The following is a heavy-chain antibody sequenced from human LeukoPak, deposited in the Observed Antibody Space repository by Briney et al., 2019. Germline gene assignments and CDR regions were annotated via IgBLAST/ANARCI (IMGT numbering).Heavy chain of an antibody. CDR1: GGSISSYY. CDR3: AREGEYDFWSGYSATHYYMDV. V-gene: IGHV4-4*07. CDR2: IYTSGST. D-gene: IGHD3-3*01. J-gene: IGHJ6*03. Sequence: SETLSLTCTVSGGSISSYYWSWIRQPAGKGLEWIGRIYTSGSTNYNPSLKSRVTMSVDTSKNQFSLKLSSVTAADTAVYFCAREGEYDFWSGYSATHYYMDVWGEGTTVTVSS.